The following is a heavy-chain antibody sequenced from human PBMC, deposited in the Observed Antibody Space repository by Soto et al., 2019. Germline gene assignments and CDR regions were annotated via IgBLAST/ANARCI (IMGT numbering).Heavy chain of an antibody. V-gene: IGHV3-9*01. Sequence: PGGSLRLSCAASGFTFDDYALHWVRQAPGKGLEWVSGISWNSGSIGYADSVKGRFTISRDNAKNSLYLQMNSLRAEDTALYYCAKDIVPATITPNPFDIWGQGTMLTVSS. CDR2: ISWNSGSI. J-gene: IGHJ3*02. D-gene: IGHD2-2*01. CDR1: GFTFDDYA. CDR3: AKDIVPATITPNPFDI.